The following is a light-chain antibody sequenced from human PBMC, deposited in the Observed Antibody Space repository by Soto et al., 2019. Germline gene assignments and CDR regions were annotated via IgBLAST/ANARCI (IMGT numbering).Light chain of an antibody. J-gene: IGKJ5*01. V-gene: IGKV3-11*01. CDR2: DTP. Sequence: EIVLTQSPATVSLSPGERVTLSCRASQSVSSCLAWYQQKPGQAPRLLIYDTPIRAAAIPARFSGGGSGTDFTLTISSLEPEDFAVYFCQQCGTRPPITFGQGTRLEIK. CDR1: QSVSSC. CDR3: QQCGTRPPIT.